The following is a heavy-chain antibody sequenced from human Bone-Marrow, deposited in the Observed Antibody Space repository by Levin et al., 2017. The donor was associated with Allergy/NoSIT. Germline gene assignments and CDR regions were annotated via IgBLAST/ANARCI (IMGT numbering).Heavy chain of an antibody. D-gene: IGHD6-13*01. V-gene: IGHV7-4-1*02. CDR1: GYSFSNYG. J-gene: IGHJ4*02. Sequence: EASVKVSCKASGYSFSNYGINWVRQAPGQGLEWMGWNDPNTENPTYAQGFRGRFVFSLDTSVSTAYLEISSLKPEDTAVYYCVRAPEGGSGSGSWYYFFDHWGQGTLVTVSS. CDR2: NDPNTENP. CDR3: VRAPEGGSGSGSWYYFFDH.